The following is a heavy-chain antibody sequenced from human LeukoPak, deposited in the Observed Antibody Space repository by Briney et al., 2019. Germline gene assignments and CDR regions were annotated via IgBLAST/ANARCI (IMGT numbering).Heavy chain of an antibody. CDR2: ISAYNGNT. D-gene: IGHD2-2*01. CDR3: ARAYCSSTSCYQNLYYFDY. CDR1: GYTFTSYG. J-gene: IGHJ4*02. Sequence: ASVKVSCKASGYTFTSYGISWVRQAPGQGLEWMGWISAYNGNTNYAQKLQGRVTMTTDTSTSTAYMELRSLRSDDTAVYYCARAYCSSTSCYQNLYYFDYWAQGTLVTVSS. V-gene: IGHV1-18*01.